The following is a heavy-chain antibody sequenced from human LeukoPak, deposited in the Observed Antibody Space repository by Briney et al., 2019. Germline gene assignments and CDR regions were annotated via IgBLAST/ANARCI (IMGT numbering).Heavy chain of an antibody. CDR1: GFTFSSYA. J-gene: IGHJ4*02. CDR3: AKGKTAAAGSRGPYFDY. V-gene: IGHV3-23*01. Sequence: GGSLRLSCAASGFTFSSYAMSWVRQAPGKGLEWVSAISGSGGSTYYADSVKGRFTISRDNSKNTLYLQMNSLRAEDTAVYYCAKGKTAAAGSRGPYFDYWGQGTLVTVSS. CDR2: ISGSGGST. D-gene: IGHD6-13*01.